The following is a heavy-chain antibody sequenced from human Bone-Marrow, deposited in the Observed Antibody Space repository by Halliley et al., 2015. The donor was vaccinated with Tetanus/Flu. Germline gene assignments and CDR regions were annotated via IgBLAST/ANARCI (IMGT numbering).Heavy chain of an antibody. CDR3: AREKGVGGLDYYHHYGLDV. D-gene: IGHD3-3*01. CDR2: IYNDGTT. V-gene: IGHV3-53*01. Sequence: IYNDGTTNYADFVKGRFTVSRDESKNTLYLQMNSLRVDDTAVYYCAREKGVGGLDYYHHYGLDVWGQGTTVTVSS. J-gene: IGHJ6*02.